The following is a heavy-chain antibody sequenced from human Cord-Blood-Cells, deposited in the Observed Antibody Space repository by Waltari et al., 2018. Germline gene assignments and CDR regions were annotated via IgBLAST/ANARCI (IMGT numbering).Heavy chain of an antibody. CDR3: ARGRSSSWSSLAEYFQH. J-gene: IGHJ1*01. V-gene: IGHV1-2*04. CDR1: GYTLTGHT. D-gene: IGHD6-13*01. Sequence: QVQLVQSGAEVKKPGASVKVSCKASGYTLTGHTMPWVHQAPGQGLEWMGWNNPNSGGTNYAQKFQGWVTMTRDTSISTAYMELSRRRSDDTAVYYCARGRSSSWSSLAEYFQHWGQGTLVTVSS. CDR2: NNPNSGGT.